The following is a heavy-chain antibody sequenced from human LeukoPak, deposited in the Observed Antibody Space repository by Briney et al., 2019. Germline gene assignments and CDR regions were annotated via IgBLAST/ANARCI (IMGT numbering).Heavy chain of an antibody. Sequence: GGSLRLSCAASGFTFSTYTMHWVRQAPGKGPEWVAVISYDGVSEYYADSVTGRFTISRDNSKNTLYLHMNSLRAEDTAVYYCARGRIGERGYSFGEGGWTIDYWGQGTLVTVSS. V-gene: IGHV3-30-3*01. CDR3: ARGRIGERGYSFGEGGWTIDY. CDR2: ISYDGVSE. CDR1: GFTFSTYT. D-gene: IGHD5-18*01. J-gene: IGHJ4*02.